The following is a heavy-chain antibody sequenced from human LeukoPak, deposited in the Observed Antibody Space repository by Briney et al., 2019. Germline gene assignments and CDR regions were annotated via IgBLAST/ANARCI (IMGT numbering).Heavy chain of an antibody. Sequence: ASVKVSCMASGYTFTSYDINWVRQATGQGLEWMGWMNPNSGNTGYAQKFQGRVTMTRNTSISTAYMELSSLRSEDTAVYYCAGCSSTSCLDAFDIWGQGTMVTVSS. V-gene: IGHV1-8*01. J-gene: IGHJ3*02. CDR3: AGCSSTSCLDAFDI. CDR2: MNPNSGNT. CDR1: GYTFTSYD. D-gene: IGHD2-2*01.